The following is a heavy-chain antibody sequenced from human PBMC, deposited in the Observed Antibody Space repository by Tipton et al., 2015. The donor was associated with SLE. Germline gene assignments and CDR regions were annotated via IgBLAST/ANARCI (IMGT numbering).Heavy chain of an antibody. Sequence: TLSLTCAVYGGSFSGYYWSWIRQPPGKGLEWIGEINHSGSTNYNPSLKSRVTISVDTSKNQFSLKLSSVTAADTAVYYCARRAIAAADYFDYWGQGTLVTVPS. J-gene: IGHJ4*02. CDR1: GGSFSGYY. D-gene: IGHD6-13*01. V-gene: IGHV4-34*01. CDR3: ARRAIAAADYFDY. CDR2: INHSGST.